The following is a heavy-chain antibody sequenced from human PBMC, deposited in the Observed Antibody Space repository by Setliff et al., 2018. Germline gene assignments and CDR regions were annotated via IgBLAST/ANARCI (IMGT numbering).Heavy chain of an antibody. J-gene: IGHJ3*02. CDR2: INHYGST. D-gene: IGHD3-10*01. CDR1: DGSFSDYY. Sequence: ETLSLTCVVYDGSFSDYYWSWIRQPPGKGLGWIGEINHYGSTKYKSSLKSRVTISVDTPKNQFSLKLNSVTAADTAVYYCARRWNFGPYGSGIHDGFDMWSEGTMVTVSS. V-gene: IGHV4-34*01. CDR3: ARRWNFGPYGSGIHDGFDM.